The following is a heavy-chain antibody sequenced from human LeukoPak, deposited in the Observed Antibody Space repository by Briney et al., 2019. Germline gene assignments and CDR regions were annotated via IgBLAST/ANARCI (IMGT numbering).Heavy chain of an antibody. Sequence: SETLSLTCTVSGGSISSYYWSWIRQPPGKGLEWIGYIYYSGSTNYNPSLKSRVTISVDTSKNQFSLKLSSVTAADTAVYYCARQASAANYDFWSGTRNDAFDIWGQGTMVTVSS. CDR3: ARQASAANYDFWSGTRNDAFDI. CDR2: IYYSGST. J-gene: IGHJ3*02. CDR1: GGSISSYY. V-gene: IGHV4-59*08. D-gene: IGHD3-3*01.